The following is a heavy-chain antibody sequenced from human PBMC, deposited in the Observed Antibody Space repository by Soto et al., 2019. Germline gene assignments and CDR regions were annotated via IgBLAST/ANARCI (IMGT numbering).Heavy chain of an antibody. J-gene: IGHJ6*02. Sequence: QVQLVESGGGVVQPGRSLRLSCAASGFTFSSYAMHWVRQAPGKGLEWVAVITYDGSNKYYADSVKGRFTISRDNSKNTLYLHMKSLGAEDMAVYYWARACRFGELGYDYGMDVWGQGTTVTVSS. CDR2: ITYDGSNK. CDR1: GFTFSSYA. V-gene: IGHV3-30-3*01. D-gene: IGHD3-10*01. CDR3: ARACRFGELGYDYGMDV.